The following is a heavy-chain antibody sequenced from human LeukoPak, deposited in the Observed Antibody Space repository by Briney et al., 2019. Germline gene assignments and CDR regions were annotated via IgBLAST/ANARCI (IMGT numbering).Heavy chain of an antibody. CDR2: ISGSADGT. CDR3: AKGIGGTLFDF. CDR1: GFTFGSYA. V-gene: IGHV3-23*01. J-gene: IGHJ4*02. Sequence: GGSLRLSCAASGFTFGSYAMRWVRQAPGKGVEWDSTISGSADGTHYTASVTGRFTISIDNSKNTLYLQMSSLSAEDTAVYYCAKGIGGTLFDFWGQGTLVTVSS. D-gene: IGHD4-23*01.